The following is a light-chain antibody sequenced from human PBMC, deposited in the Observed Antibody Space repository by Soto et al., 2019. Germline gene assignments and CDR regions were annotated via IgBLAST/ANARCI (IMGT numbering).Light chain of an antibody. CDR1: QCVLYDDGNTY. CDR3: MQSTPWPPT. V-gene: IGKV2-30*01. J-gene: IGKJ1*01. Sequence: EVVMKQSPLSLPVTLAQPASTSCGSSQCVLYDDGNTYFTWFHQRPGQSPRRLIYKVSNRDSGVPDRFSGSGSGTDLTLKISRVEAEDVGVYYCMQSTPWPPTFGQETRWIS. CDR2: KVS.